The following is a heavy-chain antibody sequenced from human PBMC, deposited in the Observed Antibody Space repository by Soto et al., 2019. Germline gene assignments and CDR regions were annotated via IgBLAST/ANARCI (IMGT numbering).Heavy chain of an antibody. CDR3: ARDLRDIVVVVAADVAGWFDP. CDR1: GYTFTSYG. J-gene: IGHJ5*02. V-gene: IGHV1-18*01. Sequence: QVPLVQSGAEVKKPGASVKVSCKASGYTFTSYGISWVRQAPGQGLEWMGWISAYNGNTNYAQKLQGRVTMTTDTSTSTAYMELRSLRSDDTAVYYCARDLRDIVVVVAADVAGWFDPWGQGTLVTVSS. CDR2: ISAYNGNT. D-gene: IGHD2-15*01.